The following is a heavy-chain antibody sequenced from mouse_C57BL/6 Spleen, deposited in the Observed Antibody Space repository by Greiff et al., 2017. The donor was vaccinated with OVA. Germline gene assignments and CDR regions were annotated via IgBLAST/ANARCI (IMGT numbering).Heavy chain of an antibody. CDR1: GYAFSSYW. Sequence: QVQLQQSGAELVKPGASVKISCKASGYAFSSYWMNWVKQRPGKGLEGIGQIYPGDGDTNYNGKFKGKATLTADKSSSTAYMQLSSLTSEDSAVYFCARSRGNYYAMDYWGQGTSVTVAS. CDR3: ARSRGNYYAMDY. CDR2: IYPGDGDT. D-gene: IGHD2-1*01. J-gene: IGHJ4*01. V-gene: IGHV1-80*01.